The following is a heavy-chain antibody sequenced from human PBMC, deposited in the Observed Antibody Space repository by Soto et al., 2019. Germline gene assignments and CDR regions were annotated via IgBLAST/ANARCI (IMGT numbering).Heavy chain of an antibody. CDR2: IYYSGST. Sequence: QVQLQESGPGLVKPSQTLSLTCTVSCGSISSGDYYWHWIRQPPGKGLEWIGSIYYSGSTYYSPALKSRVTISVGTSKNQVSLKLRSVTAAYTAVYYCGRGDPWACSSPSCSDAFDLWGRGTMVAVSS. CDR3: GRGDPWACSSPSCSDAFDL. J-gene: IGHJ3*01. V-gene: IGHV4-30-4*01. D-gene: IGHD2-2*01. CDR1: CGSISSGDYY.